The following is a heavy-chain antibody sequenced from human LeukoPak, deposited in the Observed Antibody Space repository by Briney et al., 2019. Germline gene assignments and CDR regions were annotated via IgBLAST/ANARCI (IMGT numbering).Heavy chain of an antibody. D-gene: IGHD1-14*01. Sequence: SETLSLTCSASGASMSGNSYYSAWIRQSPGKGLEWIGSIFYSGLTYYKPSLESQVTLSVDLSKNQFSLKLSSVTAADTAVYYCARNRHPYVYFDYWGQGTLVTVSS. CDR1: GASMSGNSYY. J-gene: IGHJ4*02. CDR2: IFYSGLT. CDR3: ARNRHPYVYFDY. V-gene: IGHV4-39*01.